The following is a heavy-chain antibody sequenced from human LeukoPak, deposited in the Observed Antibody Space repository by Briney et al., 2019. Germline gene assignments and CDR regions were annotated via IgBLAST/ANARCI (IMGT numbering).Heavy chain of an antibody. CDR3: ARKTYSSNFDI. Sequence: SETLTLTCTVSGGSISSYYWSWIRQPPGKGLEWIGYIYYSGSTNYSPSLKSRVTISVDTSKNQFSLKLSSVTAADTAVYYCARKTYSSNFDIWGQGTMVTVSS. D-gene: IGHD6-13*01. CDR1: GGSISSYY. V-gene: IGHV4-59*01. J-gene: IGHJ3*02. CDR2: IYYSGST.